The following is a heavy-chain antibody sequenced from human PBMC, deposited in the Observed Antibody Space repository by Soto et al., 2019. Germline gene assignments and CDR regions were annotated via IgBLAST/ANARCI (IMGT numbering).Heavy chain of an antibody. CDR3: ARGGFTDYDILTGYYYYYGMDV. V-gene: IGHV3-13*01. D-gene: IGHD3-9*01. CDR2: IGTAGDT. CDR1: GFTFSSYD. J-gene: IGHJ6*02. Sequence: GGSLRLSCAASGFTFSSYDMHWVRQATGKGLEWVSAIGTAGDTYYPGSVKGRFTISRENAKNSLYLQMNSLRAEDTAVYYCARGGFTDYDILTGYYYYYGMDVWGQGTTVTVSS.